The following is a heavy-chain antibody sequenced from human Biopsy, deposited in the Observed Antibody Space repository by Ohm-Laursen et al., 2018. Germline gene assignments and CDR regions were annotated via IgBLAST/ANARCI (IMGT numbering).Heavy chain of an antibody. Sequence: SETLSLTCTVSGGSISDSTYHWGWIRQSPGKGLEWIGHIYYSGNTDYSPSLKSRVTISVDTSNNQFSLKLRSVTAADTAVYYCARQVDFWGGYVDYWGQGTLVAVSS. CDR2: IYYSGNT. J-gene: IGHJ4*02. CDR1: GGSISDSTYH. V-gene: IGHV4-39*01. CDR3: ARQVDFWGGYVDY. D-gene: IGHD3-3*01.